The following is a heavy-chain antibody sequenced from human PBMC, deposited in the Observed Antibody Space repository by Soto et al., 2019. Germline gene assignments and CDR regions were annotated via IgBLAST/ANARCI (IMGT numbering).Heavy chain of an antibody. V-gene: IGHV4-39*01. CDR1: GGSISSSSYY. D-gene: IGHD2-15*01. CDR3: ARQGDLGGYCSGGTCYSFRGWFDP. Sequence: SETLSLTCTVSGGSISSSSYYWGWIRQPPGKGLEWIGSIYYSGSTYYNPSLKSRVTISVDTSKNQFSLKLSSVTAADTAVYYCARQGDLGGYCSGGTCYSFRGWFDPWGQGTLVTVSS. J-gene: IGHJ5*02. CDR2: IYYSGST.